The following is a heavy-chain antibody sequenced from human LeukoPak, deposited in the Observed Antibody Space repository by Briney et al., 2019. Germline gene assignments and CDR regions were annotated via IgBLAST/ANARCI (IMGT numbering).Heavy chain of an antibody. CDR3: AGRHSSGSYFNAYHL. D-gene: IGHD3-22*01. J-gene: IGHJ3*01. CDR1: EFTVSSNS. V-gene: IGHV3-53*01. CDR2: VYSGGST. Sequence: GGSLRLSCAASEFTVSSNSMSWVRQAPGKGLEWVSGVYSGGSTYYADSVKGRFIISRDSSKNTLYLQKNTLTAEDTAVYYCAGRHSSGSYFNAYHLWGQGTTVTVSS.